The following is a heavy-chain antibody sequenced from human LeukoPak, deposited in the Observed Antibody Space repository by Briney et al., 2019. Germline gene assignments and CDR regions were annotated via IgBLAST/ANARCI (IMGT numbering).Heavy chain of an antibody. J-gene: IGHJ6*03. V-gene: IGHV1-46*01. CDR3: ARDGIVVVPANYMDV. CDR1: GYTFTSYY. D-gene: IGHD2-2*01. Sequence: ASVKVSCKASGYTFTSYYMHWVRQAPGQGLEWMGIINPSGGSTSYAQKLQGRVTMTTDTSTSTAYMELRSLRSDDTAVYYCARDGIVVVPANYMDVWGKGTTVTVSS. CDR2: INPSGGST.